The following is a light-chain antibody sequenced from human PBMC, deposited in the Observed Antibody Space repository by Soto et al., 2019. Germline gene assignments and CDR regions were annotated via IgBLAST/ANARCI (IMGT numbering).Light chain of an antibody. CDR1: QSVTTK. Sequence: EIVLTQSPATLSLPPGERATLSCRASQSVTTKLGWYQQKSGQAPSLLIYDASKRAAGIPARFSGSGSGTDFTLTISSLEPEDFAVYYCQQRSDWPITFGQGTRLEIK. CDR3: QQRSDWPIT. J-gene: IGKJ5*01. CDR2: DAS. V-gene: IGKV3-11*01.